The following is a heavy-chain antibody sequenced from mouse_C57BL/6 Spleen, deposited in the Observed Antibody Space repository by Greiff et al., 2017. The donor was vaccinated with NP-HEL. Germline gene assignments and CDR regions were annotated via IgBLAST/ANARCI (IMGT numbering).Heavy chain of an antibody. Sequence: QVQLQQPGAELVMPGASVKLSCKASGYTFTSYWMHWVKQRPGQGLEWIGEIDPSDSYTNYNQKFKGKSTLTVDKSSSTAYMQLSSLTSEDSAVYYCARWDYGSSYENAMDYWGQGTSVTVSS. CDR2: IDPSDSYT. CDR1: GYTFTSYW. V-gene: IGHV1-69*01. CDR3: ARWDYGSSYENAMDY. D-gene: IGHD1-1*01. J-gene: IGHJ4*01.